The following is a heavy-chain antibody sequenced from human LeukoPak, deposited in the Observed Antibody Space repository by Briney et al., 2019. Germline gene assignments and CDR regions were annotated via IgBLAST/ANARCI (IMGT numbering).Heavy chain of an antibody. V-gene: IGHV3-23*01. J-gene: IGHJ4*02. CDR1: GFTFSSYA. CDR3: AKRHSSSWCFDY. D-gene: IGHD6-13*01. CDR2: ISGSGGST. Sequence: PGGSLRLSCAASGFTFSSYAMSWVRQAPGKGLEWVSAISGSGGSTYYADSVKGRFTISRDNSKDTLYLQMNSLRAEDTAVYYCAKRHSSSWCFDYWGQGTLVTVFS.